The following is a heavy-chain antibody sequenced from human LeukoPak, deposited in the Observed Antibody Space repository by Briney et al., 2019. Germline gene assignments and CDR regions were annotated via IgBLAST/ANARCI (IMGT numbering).Heavy chain of an antibody. CDR2: IIPIFGTA. D-gene: IGHD5-24*01. CDR3: ARTLEVETDYYYYMDV. Sequence: GASVKVSCKASGGTFSSYAISWVRQAPGQGLEWMEGIIPIFGTANYAQKFQGRVTITADKSTSTAYMELSSLRSEDTAVYYCARTLEVETDYYYYMDVWGKGTTVTVSS. J-gene: IGHJ6*03. CDR1: GGTFSSYA. V-gene: IGHV1-69*06.